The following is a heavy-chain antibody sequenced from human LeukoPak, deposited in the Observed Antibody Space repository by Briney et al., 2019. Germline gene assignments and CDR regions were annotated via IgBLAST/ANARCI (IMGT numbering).Heavy chain of an antibody. J-gene: IGHJ4*02. Sequence: PSETLSLTCTVSGGSISSYYWSWIRQPPGKGLEWIGYIYYSGSTNYNPSLKSRVTISVDKSKNQFSLKLSSVTAADTAVYYCARSKDILTGYCFDYWGQRTLVTVSS. D-gene: IGHD3-9*01. CDR1: GGSISSYY. CDR3: ARSKDILTGYCFDY. CDR2: IYYSGST. V-gene: IGHV4-59*01.